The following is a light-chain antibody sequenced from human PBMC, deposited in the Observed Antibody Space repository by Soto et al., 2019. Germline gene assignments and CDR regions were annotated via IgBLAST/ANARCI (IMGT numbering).Light chain of an antibody. V-gene: IGLV2-14*01. CDR1: SSDVGAYNY. CDR2: EVS. CDR3: SSYTSSSTLV. Sequence: QSALTQPPSASGSPRQSVTISCTGTSSDVGAYNYVSWYQQHPGKAPKLMIYEVSNRPSGVSNRFSGSKSGNTASLTISGLQADDEADYYCSSYTSSSTLVFGGGTKLTVL. J-gene: IGLJ2*01.